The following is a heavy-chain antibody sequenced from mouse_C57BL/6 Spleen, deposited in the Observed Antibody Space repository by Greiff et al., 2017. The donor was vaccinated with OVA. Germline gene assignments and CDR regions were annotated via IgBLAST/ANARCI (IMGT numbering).Heavy chain of an antibody. CDR1: GYTFTDYY. Sequence: EVQLQQSGPVLVKPGASVKMSCKASGYTFTDYYMNWVQQSHGKSLEWIGVINPYNGGTSYNQKFKGKATLTVDKSSSTAYMELNSLTSEDSAVDYCARWGLLRLFDYWGQGTTLTVSS. CDR3: ARWGLLRLFDY. V-gene: IGHV1-19*01. J-gene: IGHJ2*01. D-gene: IGHD2-3*01. CDR2: INPYNGGT.